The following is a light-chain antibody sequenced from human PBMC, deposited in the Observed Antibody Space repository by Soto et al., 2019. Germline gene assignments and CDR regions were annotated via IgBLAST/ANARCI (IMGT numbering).Light chain of an antibody. J-gene: IGLJ2*01. CDR2: EDS. Sequence: SYELTQPPSVSVAPGQTARITCGGTNIGSKSGHWYQQKPGQAPVLVVYEDSDRPSGIPERFSGSNSGNTATLTISRVEAGDEADYYCQVWDSSSDHPYVVFGGGTKLTVL. V-gene: IGLV3-21*02. CDR1: NIGSKS. CDR3: QVWDSSSDHPYVV.